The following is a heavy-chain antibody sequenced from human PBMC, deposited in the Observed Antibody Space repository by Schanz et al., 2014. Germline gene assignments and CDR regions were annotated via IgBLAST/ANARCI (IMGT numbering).Heavy chain of an antibody. J-gene: IGHJ4*02. CDR3: ARDLAFGGVYDRHSDS. Sequence: EVQLVESGGGLVKPGGSLRLSCAASGFTMRNEWMSWVRQAPGKGLEWVARIKSRIHGGTTDYAAPVKGRFTISRDNPKNTLSLQMNSLRVEDTAVYYCARDLAFGGVYDRHSDSWGQGTLVTVSS. D-gene: IGHD3-16*01. V-gene: IGHV3-15*01. CDR1: GFTMRNEW. CDR2: IKSRIHGGTT.